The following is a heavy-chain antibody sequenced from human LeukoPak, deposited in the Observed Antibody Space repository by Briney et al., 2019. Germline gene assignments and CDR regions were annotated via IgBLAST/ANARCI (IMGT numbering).Heavy chain of an antibody. CDR3: ARESWYSSSWYYFDY. CDR2: INPSGGST. V-gene: IGHV1-46*01. Sequence: ASVKVSXKASGYTFTSYYMHWMRQAHGQGLEWMGIINPSGGSTSYAQKFQGRVTMTRDTSTSTVYMELSSLRSEDTAVYYCARESWYSSSWYYFDYWGQGTLVTVSS. D-gene: IGHD6-13*01. J-gene: IGHJ4*02. CDR1: GYTFTSYY.